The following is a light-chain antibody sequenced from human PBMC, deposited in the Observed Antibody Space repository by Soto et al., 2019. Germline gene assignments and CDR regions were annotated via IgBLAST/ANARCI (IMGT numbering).Light chain of an antibody. CDR3: QQRWS. V-gene: IGKV3-11*01. CDR2: DAS. J-gene: IGKJ4*01. CDR1: QSVSSY. Sequence: EIVLTQSPATLSLSPGEIGTLSCRASQSVSSYLAWYQQKPGQAPRLLIYDASNRATGIPARFSGSGSGTDFTLTISSLEPEDFAVYYCQQRWSFGGGTKVDI.